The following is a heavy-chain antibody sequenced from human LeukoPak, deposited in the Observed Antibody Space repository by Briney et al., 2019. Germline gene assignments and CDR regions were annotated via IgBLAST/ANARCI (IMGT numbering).Heavy chain of an antibody. Sequence: GGSLRLSCAASGFTFSSYWMNWVRQAPGKGLEWVSYISSSGSTAYYADSVKGRFTISRDNAKNSLFLQMNSLRAEDTAVYFCARMFEFWGQGTLVTVSS. CDR2: ISSSGSTA. CDR3: ARMFEF. J-gene: IGHJ4*02. CDR1: GFTFSSYW. V-gene: IGHV3-48*04.